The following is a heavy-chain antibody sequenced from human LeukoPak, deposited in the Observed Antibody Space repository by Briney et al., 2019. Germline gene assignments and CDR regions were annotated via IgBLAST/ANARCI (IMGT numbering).Heavy chain of an antibody. J-gene: IGHJ1*01. CDR1: GYIFIGYY. Sequence: ASVKVSCKTSGYIFIGYYIHWVRQAPGQGLEWMGIINPSGGSTSYAQKFQGRVTMTRDTYTSKVYMEMSRLRAEDTGVYYCARDGLHHYYHSSGYFQHWAQGTLVTVSS. CDR3: ARDGLHHYYHSSGYFQH. D-gene: IGHD3-22*01. V-gene: IGHV1-46*01. CDR2: INPSGGST.